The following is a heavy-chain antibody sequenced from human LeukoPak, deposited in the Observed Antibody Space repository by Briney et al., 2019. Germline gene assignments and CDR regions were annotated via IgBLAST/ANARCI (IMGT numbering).Heavy chain of an antibody. CDR1: GYNFISYY. J-gene: IGHJ4*02. CDR3: ARGTTTSVFLRGDY. D-gene: IGHD1-7*01. CDR2: ISPSTDNT. V-gene: IGHV1-46*01. Sequence: ASVKVSCKASGYNFISYYLHWVRQAPGQGLQWIGIISPSTDNTGYAQKFQGRVIMTRDTSTSTVYMELSSLRSEDTAVYYCARGTTTSVFLRGDYWGQGTLITVSS.